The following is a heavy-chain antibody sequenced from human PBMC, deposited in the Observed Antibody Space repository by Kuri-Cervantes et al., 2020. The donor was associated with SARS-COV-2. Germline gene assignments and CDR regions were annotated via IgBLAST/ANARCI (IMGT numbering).Heavy chain of an antibody. CDR3: TRQEWWFDY. D-gene: IGHD2-15*01. J-gene: IGHJ4*02. CDR2: ISSSSSTI. V-gene: IGHV3-48*01. Sequence: GESLKISCAASGFTFSNAWMSWVRQAPGKGLEWVSYISSSSSTIYCADSVKGRFTISRDNAKNSLYLQMNSLRAEDTAVYYCTRQEWWFDYWGQGTLVTVSS. CDR1: GFTFSNAW.